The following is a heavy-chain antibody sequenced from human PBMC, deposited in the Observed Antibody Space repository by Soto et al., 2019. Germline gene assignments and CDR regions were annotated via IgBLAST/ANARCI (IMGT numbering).Heavy chain of an antibody. Sequence: PSETLSLTCTVSGGSINNYYWSWIRQPPGKGLEWIGYIYYSGSTNYNPSLQSRVTISVDPSKNQFSLKLSSVTVADTAVYYCGRDGTKTLRDWFDPWGQGISVTVSS. V-gene: IGHV4-59*01. J-gene: IGHJ5*02. CDR3: GRDGTKTLRDWFDP. CDR1: GGSINNYY. D-gene: IGHD1-1*01. CDR2: IYYSGST.